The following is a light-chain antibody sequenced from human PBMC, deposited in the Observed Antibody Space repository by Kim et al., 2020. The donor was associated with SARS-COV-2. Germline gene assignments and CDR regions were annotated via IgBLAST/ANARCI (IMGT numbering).Light chain of an antibody. CDR3: SSYTTSSTHNYV. J-gene: IGLJ1*01. V-gene: IGLV2-14*04. Sequence: SLTSSCTGTSSDVGVYIYVSWYQQYPGKAPKLMIYDVTKRPSGVSNRFSGSKSGNTASLTISGLQAEDEADYYCSSYTTSSTHNYVFGTGTKVTVL. CDR2: DVT. CDR1: SSDVGVYIY.